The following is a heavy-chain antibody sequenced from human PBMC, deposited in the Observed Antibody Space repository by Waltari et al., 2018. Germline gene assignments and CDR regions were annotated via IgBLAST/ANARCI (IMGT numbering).Heavy chain of an antibody. J-gene: IGHJ4*02. CDR2: MSSSGSTI. Sequence: EVQLVESGGGLVQPGGSLRLSCAASGFTFSSYEMNWVRQAPGKGLEWVSYMSSSGSTIYYADSVKGRFTISRDNAKNSLYLQMNSLRAEDTAVYYCARDQKFDSGYAYWGQGTLVTVSS. CDR1: GFTFSSYE. D-gene: IGHD5-12*01. CDR3: ARDQKFDSGYAY. V-gene: IGHV3-48*03.